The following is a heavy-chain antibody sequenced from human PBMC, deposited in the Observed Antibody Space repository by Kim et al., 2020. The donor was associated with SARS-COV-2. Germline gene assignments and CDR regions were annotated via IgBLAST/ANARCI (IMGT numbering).Heavy chain of an antibody. J-gene: IGHJ3*02. V-gene: IGHV4-34*01. CDR3: ARERNYGSGPDAFDI. D-gene: IGHD3-10*01. Sequence: PSRKSRVTISVDTSKNQFSLKLSSVTAADTAVYYCARERNYGSGPDAFDIWGQGTMVTVSS.